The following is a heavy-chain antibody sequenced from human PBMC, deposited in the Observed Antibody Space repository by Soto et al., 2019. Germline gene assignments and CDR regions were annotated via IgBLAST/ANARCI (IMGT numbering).Heavy chain of an antibody. Sequence: SETLSLSCTVSGGSISSGDYYWSWIRQPPGKGLEWIGYIYYSGSTYYNPSLKSRVTISVDTSKNQFSLKLSSVTAADTAVYYCARAPYYYDSSGYYPFDYWGQGTLVTVSS. J-gene: IGHJ4*02. CDR3: ARAPYYYDSSGYYPFDY. D-gene: IGHD3-22*01. V-gene: IGHV4-30-4*01. CDR2: IYYSGST. CDR1: GGSISSGDYY.